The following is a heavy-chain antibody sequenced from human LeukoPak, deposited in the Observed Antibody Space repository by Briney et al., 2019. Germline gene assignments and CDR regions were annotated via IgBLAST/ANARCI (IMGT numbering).Heavy chain of an antibody. V-gene: IGHV3-23*01. Sequence: GGSLRLSCVGTGFSFCSFSMNWVRQAPGKGLEWVATISGSGTYYLDSVKGRFTISRDDFRSTVYLQMNSLRADDTALYYCAKIPGDSFFDVWGQGTLVTVSS. J-gene: IGHJ4*02. CDR1: GFSFCSFS. D-gene: IGHD2-21*01. CDR3: AKIPGDSFFDV. CDR2: ISGSGT.